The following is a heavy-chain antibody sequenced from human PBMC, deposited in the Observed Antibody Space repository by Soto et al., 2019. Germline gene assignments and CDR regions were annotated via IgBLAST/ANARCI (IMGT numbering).Heavy chain of an antibody. CDR1: GFTFSSYS. J-gene: IGHJ1*01. CDR3: ARASLELLVIEYFQH. CDR2: ISSSSSYI. D-gene: IGHD6-6*01. Sequence: GGSLRLSCAASGFTFSSYSMNWVRQAPGKGLEWVSSISSSSSYIYYADSVKGRFTISRDNAKNSLYLQMNSLRAEDAAVYYCARASLELLVIEYFQHWGQGTLVTVSS. V-gene: IGHV3-21*01.